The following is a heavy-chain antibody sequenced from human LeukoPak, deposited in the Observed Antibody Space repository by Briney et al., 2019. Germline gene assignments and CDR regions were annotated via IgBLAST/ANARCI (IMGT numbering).Heavy chain of an antibody. CDR3: ARSWPQKAIAAAGTANGPTDY. V-gene: IGHV4-4*07. CDR1: GGSISSYY. CDR2: IYTSGST. D-gene: IGHD6-13*01. Sequence: SETLSLTCTVSGGSISSYYWSWIRQPAGKGLEWIGRIYTSGSTNYNPSLKSRVTMSVDTSKNQFSLQLNSVTPEDTAVYYCARSWPQKAIAAAGTANGPTDYWGQGTLVTVPS. J-gene: IGHJ4*02.